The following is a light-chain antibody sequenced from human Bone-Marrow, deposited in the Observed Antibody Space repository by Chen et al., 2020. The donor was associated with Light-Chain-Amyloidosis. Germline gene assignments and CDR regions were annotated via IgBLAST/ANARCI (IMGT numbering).Light chain of an antibody. V-gene: IGLV3-21*02. CDR2: DDS. Sequence: SYVLTPPSSVSVAPGQTDTIACGGNNIGATRVHCYQQTPGPAPLLVVYDDSDRPSGIPERLSGSTSGNTATLTSSRVEAGDAADYYCQVWDRSSDRPVFGGGTKLTVL. CDR3: QVWDRSSDRPV. J-gene: IGLJ3*02. CDR1: NIGATR.